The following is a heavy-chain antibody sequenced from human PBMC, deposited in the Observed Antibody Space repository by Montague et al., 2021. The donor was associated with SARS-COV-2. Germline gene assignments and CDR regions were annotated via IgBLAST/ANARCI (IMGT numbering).Heavy chain of an antibody. D-gene: IGHD2-21*02. CDR3: ARLLPDGTVVATDIPFDS. CDR1: GASISRSDYY. J-gene: IGHJ4*02. V-gene: IGHV4-39*01. Sequence: SETLSLPCNVSGASISRSDYYWAWIRQPPGKGLELIGSIHSIGNTYYNPSLESRVTISVDTSENQFSLKLRSVIAADTAVHYCARLLPDGTVVATDIPFDSWGQGTLVTVSS. CDR2: IHSIGNT.